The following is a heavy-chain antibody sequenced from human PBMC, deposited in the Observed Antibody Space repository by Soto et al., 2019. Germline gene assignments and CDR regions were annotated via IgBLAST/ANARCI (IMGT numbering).Heavy chain of an antibody. CDR1: GFSSSDYV. J-gene: IGHJ6*02. CDR3: AKDLYYDYWSSLGTSVDGMDV. V-gene: IGHV3-30*02. D-gene: IGHD3-3*01. CDR2: MWYHGRDL. Sequence: PGGSLRLPCAPPGFSSSDYVMHWVRQAPGKGLEWVAVMWYHGRDLFYTDSVKGRFTISRDNSKNTLYLQMNSLRAEDTAVYYCAKDLYYDYWSSLGTSVDGMDVWGQGTTVTVSS.